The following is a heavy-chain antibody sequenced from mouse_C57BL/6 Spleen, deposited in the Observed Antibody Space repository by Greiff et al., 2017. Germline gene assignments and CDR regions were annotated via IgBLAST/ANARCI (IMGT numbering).Heavy chain of an antibody. CDR1: GYTFTSYW. Sequence: VQLLQSGAELVMPGASVKLSCTASGYTFTSYWMHWVKQRPGQGLEWIGEIDPSDSYTNYNQKFKGKSTLTVDKTTSTAYMQLSSLTSEDSAVYYCARDYYCDFDDWGQGTTLTVSS. J-gene: IGHJ2*01. CDR2: IDPSDSYT. D-gene: IGHD2-1*01. V-gene: IGHV1-69*01. CDR3: ARDYYCDFDD.